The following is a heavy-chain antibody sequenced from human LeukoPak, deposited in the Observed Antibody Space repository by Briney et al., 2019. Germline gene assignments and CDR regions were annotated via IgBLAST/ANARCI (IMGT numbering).Heavy chain of an antibody. V-gene: IGHV5-51*01. D-gene: IGHD3-9*01. Sequence: GESLKISCQGSGYRFTSYWIGWVRQMPGKGLEWMGIIDPGDSDIRYSPSFQGQVTVSADKSISTAYLQWSSLKASDTAMYYCATTNNYDILTGYPYYFDYWGQGTLVTVSS. J-gene: IGHJ4*02. CDR2: IDPGDSDI. CDR3: ATTNNYDILTGYPYYFDY. CDR1: GYRFTSYW.